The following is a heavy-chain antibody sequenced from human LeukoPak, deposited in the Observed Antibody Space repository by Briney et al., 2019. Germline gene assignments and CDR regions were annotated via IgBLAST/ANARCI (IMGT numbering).Heavy chain of an antibody. J-gene: IGHJ4*02. CDR3: ARGDFGVVRPFDF. CDR1: GFMFSSYA. V-gene: IGHV3-23*01. CDR2: ISNTGAST. D-gene: IGHD3-3*01. Sequence: GGSLRLSCAASGFMFSSYAMNWDRQVPGKGLEWASTISNTGASTYYADSVKGRFTISRDNPKSTLYLQMDSLRAEDTAVYYCARGDFGVVRPFDFWGQGTLVTVSS.